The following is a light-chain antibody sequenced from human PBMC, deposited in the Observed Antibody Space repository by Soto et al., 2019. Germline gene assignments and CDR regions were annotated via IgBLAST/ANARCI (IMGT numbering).Light chain of an antibody. CDR1: QSLVNSDGNTY. CDR3: MQGSQWPWT. V-gene: IGKV2D-30*01. J-gene: IGKJ1*01. CDR2: KVS. Sequence: VAMTQSPLSLSVTLGQPASISCRSSQSLVNSDGNTYLTWLHQRPGQSPRRLIYKVSNWDSGVPDRFSGSGSGTNFTLKISRVEAEDVGVYYCMQGSQWPWTFGQGTKVEIK.